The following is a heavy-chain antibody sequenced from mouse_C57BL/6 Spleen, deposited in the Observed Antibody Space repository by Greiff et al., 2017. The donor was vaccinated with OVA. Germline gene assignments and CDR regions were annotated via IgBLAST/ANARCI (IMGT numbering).Heavy chain of an antibody. CDR1: GFTFTDYY. Sequence: DVMLVESGGGLVQPGGSLSLSCAASGFTFTDYYMSWVRQPPGKALEWLGFIRNKANGYTTEYSASVKGRFTISRDNSQSILYLQMNALRAEDSATYYCARDGSSAWFAYWGQGTLVTVSA. CDR2: IRNKANGYTT. J-gene: IGHJ3*01. D-gene: IGHD1-1*01. V-gene: IGHV7-3*01. CDR3: ARDGSSAWFAY.